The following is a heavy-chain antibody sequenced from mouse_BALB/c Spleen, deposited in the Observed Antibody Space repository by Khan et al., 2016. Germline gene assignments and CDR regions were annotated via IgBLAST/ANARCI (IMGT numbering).Heavy chain of an antibody. CDR3: ATVITTVIATRRHY. V-gene: IGHV9-3-1*01. CDR2: INTNTGET. CDR1: GYTFTNFG. D-gene: IGHD1-1*01. Sequence: QIQLVQSGPDPNKPGETVKISCKASGYTFTNFGINWVRQAPGKGLVWMDWINTNTGETTYADDFKGRLAFSLETCASTAYLQINNLQNEEPSTSFWATVITTVIATRRHYWVLGTTPTVPS. J-gene: IGHJ2*01.